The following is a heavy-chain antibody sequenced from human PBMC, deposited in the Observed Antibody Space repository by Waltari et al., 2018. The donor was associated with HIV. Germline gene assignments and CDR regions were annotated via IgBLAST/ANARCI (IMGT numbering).Heavy chain of an antibody. J-gene: IGHJ6*02. V-gene: IGHV1-18*01. D-gene: IGHD3-16*01. CDR3: ARLLRGTFDFYYSGMDV. Sequence: QVQLIQSGAEVKKPGASVRVSCKASGYRFTMNGVSWLRQAPGLGPEWMGWVDPSNGDADYEQKFQGRVTMTTDTSTSTAYMELRSLGSDDTAVYYCARLLRGTFDFYYSGMDVWGHGTSVIVSS. CDR1: GYRFTMNG. CDR2: VDPSNGDA.